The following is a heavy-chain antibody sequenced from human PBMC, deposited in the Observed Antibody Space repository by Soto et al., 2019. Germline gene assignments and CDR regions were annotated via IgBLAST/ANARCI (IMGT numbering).Heavy chain of an antibody. CDR1: VLTFSSYA. J-gene: IGHJ6*02. Sequence: GPLRLSCAASVLTFSSYAMTWVRQAPGKGLEWVSAISGSGGSTYYADSVQGRFTISRDNSKNTLYLQMHSLRAEDTALYYCAKNYDFWSGYHYGMDVWGQGTTVTVSS. D-gene: IGHD3-3*01. V-gene: IGHV3-23*01. CDR2: ISGSGGST. CDR3: AKNYDFWSGYHYGMDV.